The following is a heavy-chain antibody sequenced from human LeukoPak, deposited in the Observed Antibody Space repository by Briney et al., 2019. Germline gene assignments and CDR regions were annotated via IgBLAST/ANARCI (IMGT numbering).Heavy chain of an antibody. D-gene: IGHD3-3*01. CDR2: IYPGDSDT. V-gene: IGHV5-51*01. J-gene: IGHJ4*02. CDR3: ARTYYDFWSGYYTPFDY. CDR1: GYSFTSYW. Sequence: PGESLKISCKGSGYSFTSYWIGWVRQMPGIGLEWMGIIYPGDSDTRYSPSFQGQVTISADKSISTAYLQWSSLKASDTAMYYCARTYYDFWSGYYTPFDYWGQGTLVTVSS.